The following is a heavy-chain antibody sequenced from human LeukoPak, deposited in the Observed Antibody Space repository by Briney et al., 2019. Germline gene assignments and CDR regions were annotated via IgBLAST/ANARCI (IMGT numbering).Heavy chain of an antibody. CDR1: GFTFRSYW. CDR2: IKQDGSEK. D-gene: IGHD5-24*01. J-gene: IGHJ4*02. Sequence: GSLRLSCAASGFTFRSYWMSWVRQAPGKGLEWVANIKQDGSEKYYVDSVKGRFTISRDNAKNSLYLQMNSLRAEDTAVYYCARFFDGYLYWGQGTLVTVSS. CDR3: ARFFDGYLY. V-gene: IGHV3-7*01.